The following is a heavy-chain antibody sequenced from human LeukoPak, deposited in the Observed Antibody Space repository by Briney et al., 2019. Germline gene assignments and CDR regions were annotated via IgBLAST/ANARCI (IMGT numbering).Heavy chain of an antibody. CDR1: GGTFSSYA. V-gene: IGHV3-30-3*01. D-gene: IGHD5-12*01. CDR3: ARDSTWLRLFDY. CDR2: ISYDGSNK. J-gene: IGHJ4*02. Sequence: SCKASGGTFSSYAIHWVRQAPGKGLEWVAVISYDGSNKYYADSVKGRFTISRDNSKNTLYLQMNGLRAEDTAVYYCARDSTWLRLFDYWGQGTLVTVSS.